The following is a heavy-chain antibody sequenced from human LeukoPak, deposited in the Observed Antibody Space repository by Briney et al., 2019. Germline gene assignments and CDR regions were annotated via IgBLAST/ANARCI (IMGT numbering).Heavy chain of an antibody. CDR3: ARTDSGYDSDAFDI. J-gene: IGHJ3*02. CDR1: EFTFSSYE. Sequence: GGSLRLSCAASEFTFSSYEMHWVRQAPGGGLEWVSYISSSGFTIYYADSVKGRFTTSRDNAKNSLYLQMNSLRAEDTAVYYCARTDSGYDSDAFDIWGQGTLVSVSS. V-gene: IGHV3-48*03. D-gene: IGHD5-12*01. CDR2: ISSSGFTI.